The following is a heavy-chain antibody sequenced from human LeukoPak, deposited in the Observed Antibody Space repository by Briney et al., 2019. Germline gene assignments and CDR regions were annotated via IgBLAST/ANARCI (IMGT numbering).Heavy chain of an antibody. J-gene: IGHJ4*02. CDR2: ISSSSSYI. CDR3: ARVGYSYGTGVDY. V-gene: IGHV3-21*01. CDR1: GFTFSSYS. D-gene: IGHD5-18*01. Sequence: GGSLSLSCAASGFTFSSYSMNWLRQSPGKGLEWVSSISSSSSYIYYADSVKGRFTISRDNAKKSLYVQMNSLRAEDTAVYYCARVGYSYGTGVDYWGQGPLVTVSS.